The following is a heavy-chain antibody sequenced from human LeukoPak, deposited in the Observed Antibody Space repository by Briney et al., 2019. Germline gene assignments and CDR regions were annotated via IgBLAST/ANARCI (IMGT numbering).Heavy chain of an antibody. J-gene: IGHJ4*02. CDR3: ARVTLDYGDYELGY. V-gene: IGHV3-21*01. CDR1: GFTFSYYS. D-gene: IGHD4-17*01. CDR2: ISSSSSYI. Sequence: GGSLRLSCAASGFTFSYYSMNWVRQAPGKGLEWVTYISSSSSYIYYADSVKGRFTISRENAKNALYLQMNSLRAEDTAVYYCARVTLDYGDYELGYWGQGTLVTVSS.